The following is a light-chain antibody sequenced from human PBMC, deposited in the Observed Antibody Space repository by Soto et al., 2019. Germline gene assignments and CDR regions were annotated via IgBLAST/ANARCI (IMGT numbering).Light chain of an antibody. J-gene: IGKJ2*01. Sequence: EIVLTQSPATLSLSPGERATLSCRASQSADSHLGWYQQKPGQAPRLLIFDTSNRATGIPVRFSGSGSGTAFTLTISSLEPEDFAVYYCQQRNTWPETFGQGTKLEIK. CDR3: QQRNTWPET. CDR2: DTS. V-gene: IGKV3-11*01. CDR1: QSADSH.